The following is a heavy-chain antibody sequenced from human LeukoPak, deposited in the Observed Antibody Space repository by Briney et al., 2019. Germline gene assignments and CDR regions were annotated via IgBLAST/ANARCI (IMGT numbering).Heavy chain of an antibody. D-gene: IGHD1-26*01. CDR1: GFTFRSHA. J-gene: IGHJ4*02. V-gene: IGHV3-23*01. CDR3: VKDYRVGSSPAFGDF. Sequence: GGSLRLSCAASGFTFRSHAMSWVRQAPGKGLEWVSGLIENGATTYYADSVKGRFSISRDNSMNAVYLQMNNLRAEDTAVYYCVKDYRVGSSPAFGDFWGQGTLVTVSS. CDR2: LIENGATT.